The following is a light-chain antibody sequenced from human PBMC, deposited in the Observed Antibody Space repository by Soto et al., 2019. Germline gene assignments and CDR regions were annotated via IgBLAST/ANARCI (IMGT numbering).Light chain of an antibody. CDR3: CSYAGRYSWV. CDR2: DVT. Sequence: QSVLTQPRSVSGSPGQSVTISCTGTSSDVGGYNYVSWYQQHPAIAPQLILYDVTKRPSGVPDRLSGSKSGNTASLTISGLQAEDEADYFCCSYAGRYSWVFGGGTKLTVL. CDR1: SSDVGGYNY. V-gene: IGLV2-11*01. J-gene: IGLJ3*02.